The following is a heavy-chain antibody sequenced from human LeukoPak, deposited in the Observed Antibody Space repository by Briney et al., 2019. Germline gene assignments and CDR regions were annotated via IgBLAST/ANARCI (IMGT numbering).Heavy chain of an antibody. CDR2: IYSGGST. J-gene: IGHJ4*02. CDR3: ARARYSGYDSPFDY. CDR1: GFTFSSYA. D-gene: IGHD5-12*01. Sequence: GGSLRLSCAASGFTFSSYAMSWVRQAPGKGLEWVSVIYSGGSTYYADSVKGRFTISRDNSKNTLYLQMNSLRAEDTAVYYCARARYSGYDSPFDYWGQGTLVTVSS. V-gene: IGHV3-53*01.